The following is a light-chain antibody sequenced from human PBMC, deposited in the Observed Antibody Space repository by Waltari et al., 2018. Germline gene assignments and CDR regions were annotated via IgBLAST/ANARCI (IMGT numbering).Light chain of an antibody. Sequence: EIVMTQSPATLSVSPGERATLSCRASQSVSSNLAWYQQKPGQAPWLLIYGASTRATGVPSRFSGSGSGTEFTLTISGLQSEDFAVYYCQQYNNWPPWTFGQGTKVEMK. CDR2: GAS. J-gene: IGKJ1*01. V-gene: IGKV3-15*01. CDR1: QSVSSN. CDR3: QQYNNWPPWT.